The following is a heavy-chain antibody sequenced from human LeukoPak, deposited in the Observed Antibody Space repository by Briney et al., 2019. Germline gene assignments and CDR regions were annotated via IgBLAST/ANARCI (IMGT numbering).Heavy chain of an antibody. Sequence: SETLSLTCTVSGGSISSYYWSWIRQPPGKGMEWIGYIYYSGSTNYNPSLKSRVTISVDTSKNQFSLKLSSVTAADTAVYYCARSAYYENHYFDYWGQGTLVTVSS. V-gene: IGHV4-59*01. J-gene: IGHJ4*02. D-gene: IGHD3-22*01. CDR3: ARSAYYENHYFDY. CDR1: GGSISSYY. CDR2: IYYSGST.